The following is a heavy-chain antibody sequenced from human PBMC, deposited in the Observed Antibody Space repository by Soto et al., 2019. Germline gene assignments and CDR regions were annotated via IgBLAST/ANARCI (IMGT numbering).Heavy chain of an antibody. V-gene: IGHV4-59*01. CDR3: ARYRREAVAGYTLDN. CDR1: AGSFSSFA. D-gene: IGHD6-13*01. CDR2: VYNSGST. Sequence: SCKASAGSFSSFAFSWIRQPPGKGLEWIGYVYNSGSTNYNPSLKSRVTISEDTSKSQFSLKVNSITAADTAVYYCARYRREAVAGYTLDNWGQGILVTVSS. J-gene: IGHJ4*02.